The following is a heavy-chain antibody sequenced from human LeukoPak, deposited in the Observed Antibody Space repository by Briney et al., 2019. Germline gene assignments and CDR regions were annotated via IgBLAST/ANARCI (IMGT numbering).Heavy chain of an antibody. CDR3: ARGRVTIFGVVIWFYYMDV. J-gene: IGHJ6*03. CDR2: INHSGST. Sequence: SETLSLTCAVYGGSFSGYYWSWIRQPPGKGLEWIGEINHSGSTNYNPSLKGRVTISVDTSKNQFSLKLSSVTAADTAVYYCARGRVTIFGVVIWFYYMDVWGKGTTVTVSS. V-gene: IGHV4-34*01. CDR1: GGSFSGYY. D-gene: IGHD3-3*01.